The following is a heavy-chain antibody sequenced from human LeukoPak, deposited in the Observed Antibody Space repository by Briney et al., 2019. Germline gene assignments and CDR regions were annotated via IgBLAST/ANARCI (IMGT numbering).Heavy chain of an antibody. CDR1: GFTFSSYA. J-gene: IGHJ6*02. V-gene: IGHV3-30*04. Sequence: GGSLRLSCAASGFTFSSYAMHWVRQAPGKGLEWVAVISYDGSNKYYADSVKGRFTISRDNSKNTLYLQMNSLRAEDTAVYYCARNNGMDVWGQGTTVIVSS. CDR2: ISYDGSNK. CDR3: ARNNGMDV.